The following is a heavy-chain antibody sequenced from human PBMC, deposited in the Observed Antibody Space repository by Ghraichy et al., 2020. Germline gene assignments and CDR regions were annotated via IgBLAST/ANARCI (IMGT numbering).Heavy chain of an antibody. V-gene: IGHV3-15*01. CDR2: IKRNADGATT. Sequence: SCAASGFTFTNAWMSWVRQAPGKGLEWVGRIKRNADGATTDYAAPVKGRFTISRDDSKTTVYLQMNSLKTEDTAVYYCTTDYGSRSYYNGFDYWGQGTLVTVSS. J-gene: IGHJ4*02. CDR1: GFTFTNAW. D-gene: IGHD3-10*01. CDR3: TTDYGSRSYYNGFDY.